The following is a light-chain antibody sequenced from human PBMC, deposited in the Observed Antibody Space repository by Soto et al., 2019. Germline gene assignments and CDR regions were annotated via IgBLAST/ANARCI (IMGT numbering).Light chain of an antibody. J-gene: IGLJ2*01. CDR1: SSDFGTYNF. Sequence: QSVLTQPASVSGSPGQSLTISCTGTSSDFGTYNFVSWYQQHPGKAPKLLIYEVSNRPSGVSNRFSGSKSGNTASLTISGLQAEDEADYYCSSYTSSRTLVFGGGTKVTVL. CDR3: SSYTSSRTLV. V-gene: IGLV2-14*01. CDR2: EVS.